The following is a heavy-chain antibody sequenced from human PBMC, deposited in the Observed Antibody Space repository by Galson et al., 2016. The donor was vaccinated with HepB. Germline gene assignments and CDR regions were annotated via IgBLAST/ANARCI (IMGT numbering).Heavy chain of an antibody. CDR1: GYTFSIHG. CDR3: AREIMVSGWKVLDH. Sequence: SVKVSCKVSGYTFSIHGISCVRQAPGQGLEWMGWISDYNGNTKSAQKVQGRVIMTRDTSTSTAYMELRSLRSDDTAVYYCAREIMVSGWKVLDHWGQGTLVTVSS. D-gene: IGHD5-18*01. J-gene: IGHJ4*01. V-gene: IGHV1-18*01. CDR2: ISDYNGNT.